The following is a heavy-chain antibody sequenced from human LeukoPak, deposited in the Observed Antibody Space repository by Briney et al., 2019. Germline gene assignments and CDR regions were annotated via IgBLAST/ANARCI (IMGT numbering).Heavy chain of an antibody. CDR1: GGSISSGDYY. D-gene: IGHD2-2*01. J-gene: IGHJ6*02. Sequence: SETLSLTCTVSGGSISSGDYYWSWIRQPPGKGLEWIGYIYYSGSTNYKPSLKSRVTMSVDTSKNQFSLKLSSVTAADTAVYYCARAHYCSSTRCYLYGMDVWGHGTTVTVSS. CDR3: ARAHYCSSTRCYLYGMDV. CDR2: IYYSGST. V-gene: IGHV4-61*08.